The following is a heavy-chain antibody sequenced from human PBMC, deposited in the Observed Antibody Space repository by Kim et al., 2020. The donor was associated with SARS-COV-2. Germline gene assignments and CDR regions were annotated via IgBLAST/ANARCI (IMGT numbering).Heavy chain of an antibody. V-gene: IGHV7-4-1*02. D-gene: IGHD3-10*01. Sequence: ASVKVSCKASGYTFTSYAMNWVRQAPGQGLEWMGWINPNTGNPTYAQGFTGRFVFSLDTSVSTAYLQISSLKAEDTAVYYCARAQRLRGVIMYHWFDPWGQGTLVTVSS. CDR2: INPNTGNP. CDR3: ARAQRLRGVIMYHWFDP. CDR1: GYTFTSYA. J-gene: IGHJ5*02.